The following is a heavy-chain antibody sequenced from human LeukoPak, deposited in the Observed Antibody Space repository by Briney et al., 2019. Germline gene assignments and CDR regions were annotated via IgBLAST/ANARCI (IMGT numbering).Heavy chain of an antibody. CDR1: GFTFSDYY. D-gene: IGHD6-6*01. J-gene: IGHJ4*02. CDR2: ISSSSSYT. CDR3: ARDQGLGQLVDY. V-gene: IGHV3-11*06. Sequence: GGSLRLSCSASGFTFSDYYMSWIRQAPGKGLEWVSYISSSSSYTNYADSVKGRFTISRDNAKNSLYLQMNSLRAEDTAVYYCARDQGLGQLVDYWGQGTLVTVSS.